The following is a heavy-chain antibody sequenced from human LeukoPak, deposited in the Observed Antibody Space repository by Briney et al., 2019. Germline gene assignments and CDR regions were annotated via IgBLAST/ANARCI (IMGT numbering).Heavy chain of an antibody. V-gene: IGHV1-46*01. Sequence: ASVKVSFKASGYTFTSYYMHWVRQAPGQGLEWMGIINPSGGSTSYAQKFQGRVTMTRDTSTSTVYMELSSLRSEDTAVYYCARAYCSSTSCYSRFDPWGQGTLVTVSS. D-gene: IGHD2-2*01. CDR2: INPSGGST. CDR1: GYTFTSYY. J-gene: IGHJ5*02. CDR3: ARAYCSSTSCYSRFDP.